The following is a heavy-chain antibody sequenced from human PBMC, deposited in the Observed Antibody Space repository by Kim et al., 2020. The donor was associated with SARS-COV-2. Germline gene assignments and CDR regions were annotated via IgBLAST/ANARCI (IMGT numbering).Heavy chain of an antibody. J-gene: IGHJ5*02. CDR1: GGSISSSSYY. D-gene: IGHD5-12*01. Sequence: SETLSLTCTVSGGSISSSSYYWGWIRQPPGKGLEWIGSIYYSGSTYYNPSLKSRVTISVDTSKNQFSLKLSSVTAADTAVYYCAPLDSGYEGGGNWFDPWGQGTLVTVSS. CDR3: APLDSGYEGGGNWFDP. V-gene: IGHV4-39*01. CDR2: IYYSGST.